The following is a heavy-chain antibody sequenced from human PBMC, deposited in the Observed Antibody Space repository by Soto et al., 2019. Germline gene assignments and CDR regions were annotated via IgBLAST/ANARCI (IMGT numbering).Heavy chain of an antibody. J-gene: IGHJ4*02. CDR3: ARGGKTGTTDY. V-gene: IGHV3-33*01. CDR2: IWYDGSNK. CDR1: GFTFSSYG. D-gene: IGHD1-7*01. Sequence: GGSLRLSCAASGFTFSSYGMHWVRQAPGKGLEWVAVIWYDGSNKYYADSVKGRFTISRDNSKNTLYLQMNSLRAEDTAVYYCARGGKTGTTDYWGQGTLVTVSS.